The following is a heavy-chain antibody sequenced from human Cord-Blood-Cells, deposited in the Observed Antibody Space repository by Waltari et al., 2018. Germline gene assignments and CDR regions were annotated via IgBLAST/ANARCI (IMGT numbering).Heavy chain of an antibody. V-gene: IGHV2-5*01. CDR1: WFSLTTSGVG. CDR3: AHKSNLQDAFDI. CDR2: IYWNDDK. J-gene: IGHJ3*02. Sequence: QITLTESGPTQVKPTQTLTLTCTFIWFSLTTSGVGMGWIRQPPGKALEWLALIYWNDDKRYSPSLKSRLTITKDSSKNQVVLTMTNMDPVDTATYYCAHKSNLQDAFDIWGQGTMVTVSS. D-gene: IGHD2-8*01.